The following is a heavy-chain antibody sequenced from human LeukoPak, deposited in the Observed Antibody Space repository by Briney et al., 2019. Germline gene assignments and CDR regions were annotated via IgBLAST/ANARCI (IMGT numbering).Heavy chain of an antibody. CDR3: ARGPYYLGSSTYAFDY. D-gene: IGHD2-2*01. V-gene: IGHV4-59*01. Sequence: SGTLSVTCIVSGGSISNCYWSWIRQPPGKGLEWMGYMYYSESTNYNPSLKSRVTISVDTSRDQFSLELSYVTAADTAVYYCARGPYYLGSSTYAFDYWGQGTLVTVSS. CDR1: GGSISNCY. CDR2: MYYSEST. J-gene: IGHJ4*02.